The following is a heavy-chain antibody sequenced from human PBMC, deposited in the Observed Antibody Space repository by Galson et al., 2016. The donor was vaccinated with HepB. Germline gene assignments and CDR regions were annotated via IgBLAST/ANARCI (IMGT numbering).Heavy chain of an antibody. CDR1: GDSVSSNSAT. Sequence: CAISGDSVSSNSATWNWIRQSPSRGLEWLGRTYYRSKWYNDYAVSVKSRVTINPDTSKNQFSLHLNSVTPEDTAVYYCASGTSAWSKGGQGTLVTGSS. V-gene: IGHV6-1*01. J-gene: IGHJ4*02. CDR2: TYYRSKWYN. D-gene: IGHD1-26*01. CDR3: ASGTSAWSK.